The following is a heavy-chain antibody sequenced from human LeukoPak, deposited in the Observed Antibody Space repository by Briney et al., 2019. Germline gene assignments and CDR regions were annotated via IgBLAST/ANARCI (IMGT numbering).Heavy chain of an antibody. CDR3: ARDIAAAGTSVWFDP. CDR1: GYTFTGYY. J-gene: IGHJ5*02. CDR2: INPNSGGT. D-gene: IGHD6-13*01. Sequence: ASVKVSCKASGYTFTGYYMHWVRQAPGQGLEWMGWINPNSGGTNYAQKLQGRVTMTRDTSISTAYMELSRLRSDDTAVYYCARDIAAAGTSVWFDPWGQGTLVTVSS. V-gene: IGHV1-2*02.